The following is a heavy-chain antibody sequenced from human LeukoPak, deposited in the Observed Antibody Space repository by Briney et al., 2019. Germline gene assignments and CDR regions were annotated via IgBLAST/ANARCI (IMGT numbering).Heavy chain of an antibody. Sequence: GGSLRLSCAASGFTFSDDYMSWIRQAPGKGLEWVSYISSSGSTIYYADSVKGRFTISRDNAKNSLYLQMNSLRAEDTAVYYCARASESGSYHAPFDYWGQGTLVTVSS. D-gene: IGHD3-10*01. CDR2: ISSSGSTI. CDR1: GFTFSDDY. V-gene: IGHV3-11*01. CDR3: ARASESGSYHAPFDY. J-gene: IGHJ4*02.